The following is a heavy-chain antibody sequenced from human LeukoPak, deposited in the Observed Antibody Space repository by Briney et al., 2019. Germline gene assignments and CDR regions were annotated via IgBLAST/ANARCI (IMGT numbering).Heavy chain of an antibody. J-gene: IGHJ6*04. CDR2: IYYSGST. V-gene: IGHV4-61*01. CDR3: ARDPGYYGMDV. CDR1: SXXXXSYY. Sequence: SXXXXSYYXGWIRQPPXXGMEWIGYIYYSGSTNYNPSLKSRVTISVDTSKNQFSLKLSSVTAADTAVYYCARDPGYYGMDVWGKGTTVTVSS.